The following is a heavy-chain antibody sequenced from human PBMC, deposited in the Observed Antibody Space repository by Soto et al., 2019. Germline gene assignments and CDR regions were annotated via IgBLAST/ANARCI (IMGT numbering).Heavy chain of an antibody. CDR2: IDYSGST. Sequence: SETLSLTCTVSGVSISSYYWSWIRQPPGKGLEWIGYIDYSGSTNYNPSLKSRVTISVDTSKNQFSLKLSSVTAADTAVYYCAKRFYGDYAGWCLDYWGQGTLVTVSS. CDR1: GVSISSYY. V-gene: IGHV4-59*01. D-gene: IGHD4-17*01. J-gene: IGHJ4*02. CDR3: AKRFYGDYAGWCLDY.